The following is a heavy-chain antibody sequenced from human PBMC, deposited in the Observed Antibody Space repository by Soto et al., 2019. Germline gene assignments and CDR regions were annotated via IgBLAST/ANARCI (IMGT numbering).Heavy chain of an antibody. Sequence: ASVNFSCEASGYSFTDYSIQWMLHAPGQRPEWVGWINIGTGVTQISQRFQGRVNLSRDTSATTAYMELHSLRYEDTAVYHCARCHYQLFRVDHWGQGTLVTVSS. CDR3: ARCHYQLFRVDH. J-gene: IGHJ4*01. CDR1: GYSFTDYS. V-gene: IGHV1-3*04. D-gene: IGHD3-10*01. CDR2: INIGTGVT.